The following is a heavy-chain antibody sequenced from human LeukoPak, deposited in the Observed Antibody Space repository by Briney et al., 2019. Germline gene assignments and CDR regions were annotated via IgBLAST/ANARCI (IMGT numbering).Heavy chain of an antibody. Sequence: GESLKISCKGSGYSFTSYWIGWVRQMPGKGLEWMGIIYPGDSDTRYSPSFQGQVTISADKSISTAYLQRSSLKASDTAMYYCARHVPTSYYDFWSGYYSYYYGMDVWGQGTTVTVSS. V-gene: IGHV5-51*01. CDR1: GYSFTSYW. D-gene: IGHD3-3*01. J-gene: IGHJ6*02. CDR2: IYPGDSDT. CDR3: ARHVPTSYYDFWSGYYSYYYGMDV.